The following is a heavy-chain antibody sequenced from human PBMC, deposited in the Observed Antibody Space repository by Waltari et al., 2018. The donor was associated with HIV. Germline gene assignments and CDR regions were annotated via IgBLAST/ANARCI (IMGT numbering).Heavy chain of an antibody. D-gene: IGHD2-15*01. V-gene: IGHV3-7*01. CDR1: GFTFSTYW. J-gene: IGHJ3*02. CDR3: ARMIVVVVAATGAFES. Sequence: EVQLVESGGGWVQPGGSLGLSCAASGFTFSTYWMSWVRQAPGKGLEWVANIKQDGSEKYYVDSVKGRFTISRDNAKNSLYLQMNSLRAEDTAVYYCARMIVVVVAATGAFESWGQGTMVTVSS. CDR2: IKQDGSEK.